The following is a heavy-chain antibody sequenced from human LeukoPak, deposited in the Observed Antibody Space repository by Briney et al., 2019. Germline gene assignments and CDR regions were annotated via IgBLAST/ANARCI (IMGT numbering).Heavy chain of an antibody. CDR2: INGDGSST. D-gene: IGHD5-12*01. CDR1: GFTFSSYW. V-gene: IGHV3-74*01. Sequence: GGSLRLSCAASGFTFSSYWMHWVRQAPGKGPVWVARINGDGSSTNYADSVKGRFTISRDNAKNALYLQLNSLGAEDTAVYYCAVKGGYNDWDAPFDYWGQGTLVTVSS. J-gene: IGHJ4*02. CDR3: AVKGGYNDWDAPFDY.